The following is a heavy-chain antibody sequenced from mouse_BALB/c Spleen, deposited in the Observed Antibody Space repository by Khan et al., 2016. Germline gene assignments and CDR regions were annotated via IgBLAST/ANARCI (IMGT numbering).Heavy chain of an antibody. CDR1: GYTFTSYW. Sequence: QVQLQQSGAELARPGASVKLSCKASGYTFTSYWMQWVKQRPGQGLQWIGTIYPGDGDTRSTQKFKGKATLTADKSSSTAYMQLSSLASEDSAVYYCARGGYGRYVLAYWGQGTLVTVSA. CDR3: ARGGYGRYVLAY. J-gene: IGHJ3*01. CDR2: IYPGDGDT. D-gene: IGHD2-1*01. V-gene: IGHV1-87*01.